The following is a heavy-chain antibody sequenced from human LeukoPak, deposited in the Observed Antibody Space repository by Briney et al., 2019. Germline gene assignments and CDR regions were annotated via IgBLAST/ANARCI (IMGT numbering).Heavy chain of an antibody. V-gene: IGHV1-2*02. CDR1: GYTFTGYY. J-gene: IGHJ4*02. D-gene: IGHD1-26*01. CDR2: INPNSGGT. Sequence: GASVKVSCKASGYTFTGYYMHWVRQAPGQGLEWMGWINPNSGGTNYAQKFQGRVTMTRDTSISTAYMELSRLRSGDTAVYYCAREVSGSYEFDYWGQGTLVTVSS. CDR3: AREVSGSYEFDY.